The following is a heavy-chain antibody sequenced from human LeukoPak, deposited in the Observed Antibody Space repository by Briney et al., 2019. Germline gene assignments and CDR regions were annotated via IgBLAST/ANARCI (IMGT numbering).Heavy chain of an antibody. CDR2: ISYDGSNK. J-gene: IGHJ4*01. CDR1: GFTFSSYG. V-gene: IGHV3-30*18. Sequence: PGGSLRLSCAASGFTFSSYGMHWVRQAPGKGLEWVAVISYDGSNKYYADSVKGRFTISRDNSKNTLYLQMNSLRAEDAAVYYCSKGVATSLPYYWGQGTLVTVSS. D-gene: IGHD5-12*01. CDR3: SKGVATSLPYY.